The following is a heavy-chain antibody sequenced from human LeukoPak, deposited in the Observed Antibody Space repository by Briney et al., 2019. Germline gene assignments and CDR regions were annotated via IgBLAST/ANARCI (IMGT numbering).Heavy chain of an antibody. D-gene: IGHD1-26*01. CDR3: ARGGRLFDY. CDR1: GFTFRGYS. V-gene: IGHV3-21*01. Sequence: GGSLRLSCAASGFTFRGYSMKWVRQAPGEGLEWVTSISGSSGYIYYADSVTGRFTISRDNAKNSLYLQMNSLRAEDTAVYYCARGGRLFDYWGQGTLVTVSS. CDR2: ISGSSGYI. J-gene: IGHJ4*02.